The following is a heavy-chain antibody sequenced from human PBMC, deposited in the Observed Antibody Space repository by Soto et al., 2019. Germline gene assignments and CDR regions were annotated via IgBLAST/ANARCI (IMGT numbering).Heavy chain of an antibody. J-gene: IGHJ4*02. CDR2: IYYSGSA. CDR3: ARVRYYDYLWGSYRTIDN. CDR1: GDSIISSTYC. Sequence: QVQLQESGPGLVKPSQTLSLTCTVSGDSIISSTYCWSWIRRPPGKGLEWIGYIYYSGSAYYNPSLKSRVGMSVDTAKNQFSLKMSSVTAADTAVYYCARVRYYDYLWGSYRTIDNWGQGTLVTVSS. D-gene: IGHD3-16*02. V-gene: IGHV4-30-4*01.